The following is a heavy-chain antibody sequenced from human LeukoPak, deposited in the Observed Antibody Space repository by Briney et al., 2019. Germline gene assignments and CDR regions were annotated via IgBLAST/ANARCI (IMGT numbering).Heavy chain of an antibody. D-gene: IGHD6-25*01. J-gene: IGHJ4*02. CDR2: INPSGNT. V-gene: IGHV4-39*02. CDR3: ARGRAGGAAD. Sequence: SETLSLTCTVSGGSISSSSYYWGWIRQPPGKGLEWIGEINPSGNTNYNPSLESRVTLSVDTSKNHFFLKLSSVTAADTAVYYCARGRAGGAADWGQGTLVTVSS. CDR1: GGSISSSSYY.